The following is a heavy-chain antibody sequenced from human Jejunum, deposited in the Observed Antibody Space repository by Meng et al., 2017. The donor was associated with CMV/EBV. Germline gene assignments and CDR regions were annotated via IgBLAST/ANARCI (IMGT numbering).Heavy chain of an antibody. CDR3: ARGYESSGFYPPFDY. V-gene: IGHV2-70*01. CDR1: SLTTSGMC. D-gene: IGHD3-22*01. CDR2: IDWDDDK. Sequence: SLTTSGMCVRWIRRPPGTALGWLAFIDWDDDKYYSTSLKTRLTISRDTSKNQVVLTMTNMDPEDTATYYCARGYESSGFYPPFDYWGQGTLVTVSS. J-gene: IGHJ4*02.